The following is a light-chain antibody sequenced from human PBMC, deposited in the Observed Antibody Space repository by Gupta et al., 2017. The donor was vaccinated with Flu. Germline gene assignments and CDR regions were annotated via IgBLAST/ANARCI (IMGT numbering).Light chain of an antibody. Sequence: SYVLTQPPSLSVSPGQTASITCGAYDIAYKSVHWYLQRPGQAPVLVVSDDSDRPSGIPERFSGSNSGNTATLTISRVEAGDEADYYCQVLDISGDHVVFGGGTKLTVL. CDR3: QVLDISGDHVV. CDR1: DIAYKS. CDR2: DDS. J-gene: IGLJ3*02. V-gene: IGLV3-21*02.